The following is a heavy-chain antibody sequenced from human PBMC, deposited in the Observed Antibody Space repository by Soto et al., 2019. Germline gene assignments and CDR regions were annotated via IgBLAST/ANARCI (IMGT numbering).Heavy chain of an antibody. D-gene: IGHD2-15*01. CDR3: ARAYHLVPKF. CDR2: MNPDSGNS. V-gene: IGHV1-8*01. CDR1: GYTFTHFD. J-gene: IGHJ4*02. Sequence: QVHLVQSGAEVRKPGASVRVSCKTSGYTFTHFDIHWVRQATGQGLEWVGWMNPDSGNSGFTQRFQGRVSMTRNASMSTAYMAIHSLTSADTAIYYCARAYHLVPKFWGQGTRVTVSS.